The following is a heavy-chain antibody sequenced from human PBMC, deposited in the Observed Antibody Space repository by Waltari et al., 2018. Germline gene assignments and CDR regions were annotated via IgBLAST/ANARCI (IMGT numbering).Heavy chain of an antibody. CDR1: GFTFSSYA. J-gene: IGHJ4*02. CDR2: ISYDGSNK. CDR3: ARDSMVQGILDY. D-gene: IGHD3-10*01. V-gene: IGHV3-30-3*01. Sequence: QVQLVESGGGVVQPGRSLRLSCAASGFTFSSYAMHWVRQAPGKGLEWVAVISYDGSNKYYADSVKGRFTISRDNSKNTLYLQMNSLRAEDTAVYYCARDSMVQGILDYWGQGTLVTVSS.